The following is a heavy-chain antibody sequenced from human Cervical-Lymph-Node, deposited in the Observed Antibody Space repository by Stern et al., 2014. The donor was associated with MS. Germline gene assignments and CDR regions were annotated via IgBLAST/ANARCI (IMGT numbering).Heavy chain of an antibody. CDR1: GFSLTTDGVG. V-gene: IGHV2-5*02. CDR3: ARYDSSGSYYPYYHGVDV. J-gene: IGHJ6*02. CDR2: IYWDDDK. D-gene: IGHD3-22*01. Sequence: ESGPSLVKPTQTLTLTCSFSGFSLTTDGVGVGWIRQHPGKALEWLAVIYWDDDKRYSPSLKSRLTISKDTSKNKVVLTMTNLDPVDTATYYCARYDSSGSYYPYYHGVDVWGQGTTVTVSS.